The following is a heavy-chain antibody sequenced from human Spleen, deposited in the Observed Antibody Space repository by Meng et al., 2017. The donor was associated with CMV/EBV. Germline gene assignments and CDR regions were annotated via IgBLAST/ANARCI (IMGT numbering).Heavy chain of an antibody. V-gene: IGHV3-66*02. CDR2: IYSGGST. Sequence: GGSLRLSCAASGFTVSSNYMSWVRQAPGKGLERVSVIYSGGSTYYADSVKGRFTISRDNSKNTLYLQMNSLRAEDTAVYYCALLGSYCSSTSCYGIPKLNDYWGQGTLVTVSS. J-gene: IGHJ4*02. CDR3: ALLGSYCSSTSCYGIPKLNDY. CDR1: GFTVSSNY. D-gene: IGHD2-2*01.